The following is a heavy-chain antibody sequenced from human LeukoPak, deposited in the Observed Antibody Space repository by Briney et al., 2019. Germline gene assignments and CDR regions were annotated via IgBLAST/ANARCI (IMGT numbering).Heavy chain of an antibody. CDR2: ISSSSSYI. Sequence: GGSLRLSCAASGFNFSSYSMNWVRQAPGKGLEWVSSISSSSSYIYYADSVKGRFTMSRENAKDSLDLQMNSLRAEDTAVYYCARNPGIVVVPAATPGGYFDYWGQGTLVTVYS. CDR3: ARNPGIVVVPAATPGGYFDY. V-gene: IGHV3-21*01. J-gene: IGHJ4*02. D-gene: IGHD2-2*01. CDR1: GFNFSSYS.